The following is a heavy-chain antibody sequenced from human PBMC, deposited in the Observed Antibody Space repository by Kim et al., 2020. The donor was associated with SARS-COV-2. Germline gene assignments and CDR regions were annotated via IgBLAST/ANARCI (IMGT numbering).Heavy chain of an antibody. Sequence: ASVKVSCKASGYTFTSNGITWVRQAPGPGLERMGWISTYDDDKTYAQKLQGRVTMTTDTSTITAYMELRSMGSDDTAEYYCARDGGRAAAGSDYWGQGTL. CDR1: GYTFTSNG. J-gene: IGHJ4*02. CDR3: ARDGGRAAAGSDY. CDR2: ISTYDDDK. V-gene: IGHV1-18*01. D-gene: IGHD6-13*01.